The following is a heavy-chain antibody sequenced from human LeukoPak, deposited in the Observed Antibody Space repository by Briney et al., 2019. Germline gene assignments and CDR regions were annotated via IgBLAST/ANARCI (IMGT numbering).Heavy chain of an antibody. CDR1: GFTFSTYS. J-gene: IGHJ6*03. Sequence: GGSLRLSCAASGFTFSTYSMNWVRQAPGKGLECVSSISSSNHYIYYADSVKGRFTISRDNAKNSLYLQMNSLSAEDTAVYYCVSSPYYYMDVWGKGTTVIVSS. V-gene: IGHV3-21*01. D-gene: IGHD2-2*01. CDR3: VSSPYYYMDV. CDR2: ISSSNHYI.